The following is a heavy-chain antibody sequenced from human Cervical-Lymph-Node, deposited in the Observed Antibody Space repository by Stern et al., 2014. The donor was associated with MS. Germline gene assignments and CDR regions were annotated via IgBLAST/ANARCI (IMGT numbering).Heavy chain of an antibody. CDR2: VTVSGVTT. J-gene: IGHJ4*02. D-gene: IGHD5-18*01. CDR3: ATNPVNSFGFVYRYFDY. CDR1: GLTFSSYA. V-gene: IGHV3-23*04. Sequence: EVQLVESGGGLVQPGGSLRLSCAASGLTFSSYALSWVRQAPGKGLEWVSTVTVSGVTTYSADSVKGRFSISRDNSKNTLYLHMSSLRAEDTAVYFCATNPVNSFGFVYRYFDYWGQGTLVTVSS.